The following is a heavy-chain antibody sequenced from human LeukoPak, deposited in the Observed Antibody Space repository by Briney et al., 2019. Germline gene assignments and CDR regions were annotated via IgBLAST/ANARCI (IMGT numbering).Heavy chain of an antibody. Sequence: GASVKVSWKASGGTFSSYAISWVRQAPGQGLEWMGGIIPIFGTANYAQKFQGRVTITADESTSTAYMELSSLRSEDTAVYYCARARYSSSSPFDYWGQGTLVTVSS. V-gene: IGHV1-69*13. CDR1: GGTFSSYA. CDR3: ARARYSSSSPFDY. CDR2: IIPIFGTA. J-gene: IGHJ4*02. D-gene: IGHD6-6*01.